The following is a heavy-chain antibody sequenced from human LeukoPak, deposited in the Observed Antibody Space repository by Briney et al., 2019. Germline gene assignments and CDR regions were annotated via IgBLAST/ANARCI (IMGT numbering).Heavy chain of an antibody. D-gene: IGHD2-2*01. J-gene: IGHJ6*02. CDR3: ARGPGGSIVVVPAAKEGYGMDV. CDR2: INHSGST. CDR1: GGSFSGYY. V-gene: IGHV4-34*01. Sequence: PSETLSLTCAVYGGSFSGYYWSWIRQPPGKGLEWIGEINHSGSTNYNPSLKSRVTISVDTSKNQFSLKLSSVTAADTAVYYCARGPGGSIVVVPAAKEGYGMDVWGQGTTVTVSS.